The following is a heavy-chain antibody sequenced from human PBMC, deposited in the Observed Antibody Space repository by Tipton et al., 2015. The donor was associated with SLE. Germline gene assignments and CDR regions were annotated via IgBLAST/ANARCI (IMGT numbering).Heavy chain of an antibody. J-gene: IGHJ3*02. CDR2: IYHSGST. V-gene: IGHV4-34*01. CDR3: ARGDLYDYIWGSYRLDAFDI. Sequence: TLSLTCTVYGGSLSGYWWSWIRQSPGKGLGWIGSIYHSGSTYYNPSLKSRVTISVDTSKHQFSLKLSSVTAADTAVYYCARGDLYDYIWGSYRLDAFDIWGQGTMVTVSS. CDR1: GGSLSGYW. D-gene: IGHD3-16*02.